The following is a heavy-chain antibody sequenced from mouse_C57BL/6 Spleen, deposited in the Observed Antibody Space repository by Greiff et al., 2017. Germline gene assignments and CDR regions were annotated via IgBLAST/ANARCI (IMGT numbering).Heavy chain of an antibody. CDR1: GFTFSSYA. CDR2: ISDGGSYT. J-gene: IGHJ3*01. V-gene: IGHV5-4*01. D-gene: IGHD1-1*01. Sequence: EVQGVESGGGLVKPGGSLKLSCAASGFTFSSYAMSWVRQTPEKRLEWVATISDGGSYTYYPDNVKGRFTISRDNAKNNLYLQMSHLKSEDTAMYYCARGDYGSRAWFAYWGQGTLVTVSA. CDR3: ARGDYGSRAWFAY.